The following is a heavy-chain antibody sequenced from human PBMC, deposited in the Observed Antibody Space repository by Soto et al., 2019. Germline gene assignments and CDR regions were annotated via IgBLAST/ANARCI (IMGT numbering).Heavy chain of an antibody. D-gene: IGHD3-3*01. CDR1: GGSISSYY. Sequence: NPSETLSLTCTVSGGSISSYYWSWIRQPPGKGLEWIGYIYYSGSTNYNPSLKSRVTISVDTSKNQFSLKLSSVTAADTAVYYCARAQTGFWSGLNWFDPWGQGTIVTVFS. J-gene: IGHJ5*02. CDR3: ARAQTGFWSGLNWFDP. CDR2: IYYSGST. V-gene: IGHV4-59*01.